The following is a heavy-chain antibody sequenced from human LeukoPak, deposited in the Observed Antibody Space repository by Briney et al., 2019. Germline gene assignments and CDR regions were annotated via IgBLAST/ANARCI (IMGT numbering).Heavy chain of an antibody. CDR1: GGSIINYY. Sequence: SETLSLTCTVSGGSIINYYWSWIRQIPGKGLEWIGYIDYTGSTNYNPSLQSRVTISVDTSKNQFSLKLSSVTAADTAVYYCARAPAYSGTYYANYWGQGTLVTVSS. CDR3: ARAPAYSGTYYANY. J-gene: IGHJ4*02. D-gene: IGHD1-26*01. V-gene: IGHV4-59*01. CDR2: IDYTGST.